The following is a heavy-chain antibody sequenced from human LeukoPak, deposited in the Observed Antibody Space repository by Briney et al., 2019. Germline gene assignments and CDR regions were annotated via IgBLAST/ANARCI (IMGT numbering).Heavy chain of an antibody. Sequence: SGTLSPTCPVSDGPISSGGYSWTWIRQPPGKGLERLCYIYDSGTTNYHPSFKSRVTISVDMSKNQFSLKLGSVSAADTAVYYCARHLRIAASGAFDYWGQGTLVTVSS. J-gene: IGHJ4*02. D-gene: IGHD6-13*01. V-gene: IGHV4-61*08. CDR3: ARHLRIAASGAFDY. CDR2: IYDSGTT. CDR1: DGPISSGGYS.